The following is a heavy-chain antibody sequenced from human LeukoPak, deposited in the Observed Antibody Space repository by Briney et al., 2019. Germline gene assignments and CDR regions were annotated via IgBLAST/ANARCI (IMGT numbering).Heavy chain of an antibody. Sequence: GGSLRLSCAASGFTFSSFAMNWVRQAPGEGLEGVSGISGSGGSTHYTDSVKGRFTISRDNSKNTLYLQMNSLRAEDTAVYFCAKARESYSYSWHNGFDHWGLGTLVTVSS. D-gene: IGHD3-16*02. CDR1: GFTFSSFA. J-gene: IGHJ4*02. CDR2: ISGSGGST. CDR3: AKARESYSYSWHNGFDH. V-gene: IGHV3-23*01.